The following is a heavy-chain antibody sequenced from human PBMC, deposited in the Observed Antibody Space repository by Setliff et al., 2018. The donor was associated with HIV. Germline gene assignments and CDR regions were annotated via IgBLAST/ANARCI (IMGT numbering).Heavy chain of an antibody. D-gene: IGHD7-27*01. CDR3: ARQVGNKVLFDS. Sequence: PSETLSLTCTVSGVSSSSHYWSWIRQPPGKGLEWIGYSYYSGSTNYNPSLKSRVTISVDTSKNQFSLKLSSVTAADTAVYYCARQVGNKVLFDSWGQGTLVTVSS. CDR1: GVSSSSHY. J-gene: IGHJ4*02. CDR2: SYYSGST. V-gene: IGHV4-59*11.